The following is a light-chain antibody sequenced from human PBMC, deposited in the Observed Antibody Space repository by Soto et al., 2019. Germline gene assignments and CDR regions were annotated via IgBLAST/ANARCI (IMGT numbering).Light chain of an antibody. CDR3: SSYTSSSALLYV. CDR2: DVS. Sequence: QSALTQPASVSGAPGQSITISCTGTSSDVGGYNYVSWYQQHPGKPPKLMIYDVSNRPSGVSNRFSGSKSGNPASLTISGLQAEDEADYYCSSYTSSSALLYVFGTGTKLTVL. V-gene: IGLV2-14*01. J-gene: IGLJ1*01. CDR1: SSDVGGYNY.